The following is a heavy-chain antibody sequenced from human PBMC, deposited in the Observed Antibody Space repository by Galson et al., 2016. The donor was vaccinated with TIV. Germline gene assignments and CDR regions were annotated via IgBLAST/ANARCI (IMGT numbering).Heavy chain of an antibody. CDR3: ARSERGSYTGFDY. CDR1: GFTFIGYY. J-gene: IGHJ4*02. V-gene: IGHV1-2*02. Sequence: QSGAEVKKPGSSVKVSCKASGFTFIGYYIHWVRQAPGQGLEWMGGINANGGGTKYAQKFQGRVTMTRDESIGTAYMELNRLRSDDTALYFCARSERGSYTGFDYWGRGTLVTVSS. CDR2: INANGGGT. D-gene: IGHD1-26*01.